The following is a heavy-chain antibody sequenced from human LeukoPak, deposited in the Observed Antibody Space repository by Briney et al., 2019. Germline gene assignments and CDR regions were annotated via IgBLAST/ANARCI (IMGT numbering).Heavy chain of an antibody. CDR1: GGTFSNYA. V-gene: IGHV1-69*05. J-gene: IGHJ3*02. Sequence: ASVKVSCKASGGTFSNYAISWVRQAPGQGLEWLGGITPIFGTTKYAQKVQGRVTMSTDESRTTAYMELSSLISEDSAVYYCARQGGTTIFGVAHPGGAFDIWGQGTMVTVSS. D-gene: IGHD3-3*01. CDR3: ARQGGTTIFGVAHPGGAFDI. CDR2: ITPIFGTT.